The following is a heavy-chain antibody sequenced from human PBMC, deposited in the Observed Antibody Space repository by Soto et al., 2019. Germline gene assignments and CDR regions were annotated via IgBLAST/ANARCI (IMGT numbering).Heavy chain of an antibody. D-gene: IGHD2-21*02. Sequence: PSETLSLTCAVSGGSITGGVYSWSWIRQPPGKGLEWIGYLYHTGNTYYNPSLETRVTISVDRSKNQFSLELTSVTAADTAIYYCARFRGTAILDYWGQGTLVTVSS. J-gene: IGHJ4*02. V-gene: IGHV4-30-2*01. CDR1: GGSITGGVYS. CDR3: ARFRGTAILDY. CDR2: LYHTGNT.